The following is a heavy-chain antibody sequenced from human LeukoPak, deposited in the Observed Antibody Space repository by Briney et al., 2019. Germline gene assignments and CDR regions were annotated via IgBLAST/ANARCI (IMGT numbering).Heavy chain of an antibody. Sequence: GASVKVSCKASGYTFTSYDINWVRQATGQGLEWMGWMNPNSGNTGYAQKFQGRVTMTRDTSTSTVYMELSSLRSEDTAVYYCARMGKGDYDPYFDYWGQGTLVTVSS. J-gene: IGHJ4*02. D-gene: IGHD4-17*01. CDR2: MNPNSGNT. V-gene: IGHV1-8*01. CDR3: ARMGKGDYDPYFDY. CDR1: GYTFTSYD.